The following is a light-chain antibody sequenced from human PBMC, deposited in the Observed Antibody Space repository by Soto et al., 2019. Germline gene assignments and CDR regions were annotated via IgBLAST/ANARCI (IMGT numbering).Light chain of an antibody. CDR2: DVS. V-gene: IGLV2-11*01. J-gene: IGLJ1*01. Sequence: QSALTQPRSVSGSPGQSGTISCTGTSSDVGGYNYVSWYQQHPGKAPKLMIYDVSKRPSGVPDRFSGSKSGNTASLTISGLQAEDEADYYCCSYAGSYGVFGTGTKVTVL. CDR1: SSDVGGYNY. CDR3: CSYAGSYGV.